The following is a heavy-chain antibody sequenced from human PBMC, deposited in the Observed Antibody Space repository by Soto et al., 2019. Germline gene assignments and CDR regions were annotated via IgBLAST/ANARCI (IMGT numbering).Heavy chain of an antibody. V-gene: IGHV3-23*01. J-gene: IGHJ4*02. D-gene: IGHD6-19*01. CDR2: ISGSGHST. Sequence: EVQLLESGGGLVQPGGSLRLSCAASGFTFSTYAMNWVRQAPGKGLEWVSGISGSGHSTYYADSVKGRFTVSRDNSKNTLYLQMNSLRAEDTAVFYCAKERSSGWSLDYWGQGTLVTVSS. CDR1: GFTFSTYA. CDR3: AKERSSGWSLDY.